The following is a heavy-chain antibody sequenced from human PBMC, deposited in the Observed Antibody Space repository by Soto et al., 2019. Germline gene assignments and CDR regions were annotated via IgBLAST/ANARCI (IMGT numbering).Heavy chain of an antibody. D-gene: IGHD1-7*01. Sequence: PGGSLSLSCAASEFTFSSYAMSWVRQAPGKGLEWVSAISGSGGSTYYADSVKGRFTISRDNSKNTLYLQMNSLRAEDTAVYYCAKGQLELPYYFDYWGQGTLVTVSS. CDR1: EFTFSSYA. CDR3: AKGQLELPYYFDY. V-gene: IGHV3-23*01. CDR2: ISGSGGST. J-gene: IGHJ4*02.